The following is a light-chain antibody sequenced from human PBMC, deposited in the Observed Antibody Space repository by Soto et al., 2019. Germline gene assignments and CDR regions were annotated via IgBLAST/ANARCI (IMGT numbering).Light chain of an antibody. J-gene: IGKJ4*01. CDR3: QQYGSSPLP. Sequence: TQSPATLSVSPGDTVSLSCRASQSAGNFLAWYRQKPGQAPRLLISGASSRATGIPDRFSGMGSGTDFPLTISRLEPENFAVNYCQQYGSSPLPFGGGTKV. V-gene: IGKV3-20*01. CDR1: QSAGNF. CDR2: GAS.